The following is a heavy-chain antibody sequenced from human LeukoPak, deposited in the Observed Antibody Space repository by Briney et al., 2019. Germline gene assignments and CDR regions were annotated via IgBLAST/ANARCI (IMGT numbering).Heavy chain of an antibody. Sequence: SETLSLTCPVSGGSISNYYYWTWIRQPPGKGLEWIGYVYYTGSTNFNPSLKSRVTMSLDTSRNQFSLTLSSVTAADTAVYYCAGGVDRSKIRDWGQGTLVTVSS. J-gene: IGHJ4*02. V-gene: IGHV4-59*12. D-gene: IGHD3-22*01. CDR3: AGGVDRSKIRD. CDR1: GGSISNYY. CDR2: VYYTGST.